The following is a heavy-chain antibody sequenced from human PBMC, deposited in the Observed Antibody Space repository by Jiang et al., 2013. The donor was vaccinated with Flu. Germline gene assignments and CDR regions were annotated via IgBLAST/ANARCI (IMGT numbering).Heavy chain of an antibody. D-gene: IGHD6-6*01. J-gene: IGHJ6*01. CDR2: INAGNGNT. CDR3: ARGVQQLALYGMDV. V-gene: IGHV1-3*01. Sequence: GAEVKKPGASVKVSCKASGYTFTSYAMHWVRQAPGQRLEWMGWINAGNGNTKYSQKFQGRVTITRDTSASTAYMELSSLRSEDTAVYYCARGVQQLALYGMDVWGPRDHGHRSPQ. CDR1: GYTFTSYA.